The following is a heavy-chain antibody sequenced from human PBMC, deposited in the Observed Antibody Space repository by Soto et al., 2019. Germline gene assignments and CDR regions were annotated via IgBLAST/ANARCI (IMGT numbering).Heavy chain of an antibody. CDR1: GGSFSGYY. CDR3: AVSGPRLLIFDY. D-gene: IGHD2-15*01. Sequence: SETLSLTCAVYGGSFSGYYWSWIRQPPGKGLEWIGEINHSGSTNCNPSLKSRVTISVDTSKNQFSLKLSSVTAADTAVYYCAVSGPRLLIFDYWGQGTLVTVSS. CDR2: INHSGST. V-gene: IGHV4-34*01. J-gene: IGHJ4*02.